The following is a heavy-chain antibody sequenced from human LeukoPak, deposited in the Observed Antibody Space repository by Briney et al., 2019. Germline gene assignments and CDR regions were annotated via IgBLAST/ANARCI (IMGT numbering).Heavy chain of an antibody. D-gene: IGHD6-19*01. CDR3: AREFRSGYNSRWFDY. V-gene: IGHV3-7*01. CDR1: GIILSSYW. J-gene: IGHJ5*01. Sequence: GGSLRLSCAASGIILSSYWMSWVRQAPGKGLEWVANIKQDGSEKWYEDSVKGRFTIPRDNAKNSLYLQMNSLRVEDTAVYYCAREFRSGYNSRWFDYWGQGTLVTVSS. CDR2: IKQDGSEK.